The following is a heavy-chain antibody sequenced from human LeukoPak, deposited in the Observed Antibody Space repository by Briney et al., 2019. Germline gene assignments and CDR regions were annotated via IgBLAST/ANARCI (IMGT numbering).Heavy chain of an antibody. V-gene: IGHV4-59*01. CDR3: ARGRVSSSSWQSVYYYYLYMDV. Sequence: SETLSLTCTVSGGSISSYYWSWIRQPPGKGLEYIGYIFYSGRTNYNPSLKSRVTLSVDTSKNWFSLKLSSVTAADTAVYFCARGRVSSSSWQSVYYYYLYMDVWGKGSTVTVSS. D-gene: IGHD6-13*01. CDR1: GGSISSYY. J-gene: IGHJ6*03. CDR2: IFYSGRT.